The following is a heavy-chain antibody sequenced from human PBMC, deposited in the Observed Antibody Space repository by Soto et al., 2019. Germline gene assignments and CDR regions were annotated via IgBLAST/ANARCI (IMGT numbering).Heavy chain of an antibody. CDR2: IYYSGST. CDR1: GCSISSYY. D-gene: IGHD2-2*01. J-gene: IGHJ4*02. V-gene: IGHV4-59*01. Sequence: SETLSLTCTVSGCSISSYYWSWIRQPPGKGLEWIGYIYYSGSTNYNPSLKSRVTISVDTSKNQFSLKLSSVTAADTAVYYCAIGGYCSSTSCINFDYWGQGTLVTVSS. CDR3: AIGGYCSSTSCINFDY.